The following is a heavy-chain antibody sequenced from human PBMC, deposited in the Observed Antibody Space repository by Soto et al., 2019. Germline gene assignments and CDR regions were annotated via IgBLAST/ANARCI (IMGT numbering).Heavy chain of an antibody. CDR1: GGSFSGYY. Sequence: SETLSLTCAVYGGSFSGYYWSWIRQPPGKGLEWIGEINHSGSTNYNPSLKSRVTISVDTSKNQFSLKLSSVTAADTAVYYCARAPRCSSTSCRTRGWFDPWGQGTLVTVSS. J-gene: IGHJ5*02. CDR2: INHSGST. D-gene: IGHD2-2*01. V-gene: IGHV4-34*01. CDR3: ARAPRCSSTSCRTRGWFDP.